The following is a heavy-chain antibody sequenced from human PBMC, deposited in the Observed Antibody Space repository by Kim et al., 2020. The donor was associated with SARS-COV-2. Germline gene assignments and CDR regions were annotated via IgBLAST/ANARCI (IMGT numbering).Heavy chain of an antibody. CDR2: ISGSGGST. Sequence: GGSLRLSCAASGFTFSSYAMSWVRQAPGKGLEWVSAISGSGGSTYYADSVKGRFTISRDNSKNTLYLQMNSLRAEDTAVYYCAKLDTAMVQEYYYGMDVWGQGTTVTVSS. J-gene: IGHJ6*02. CDR3: AKLDTAMVQEYYYGMDV. V-gene: IGHV3-23*01. CDR1: GFTFSSYA. D-gene: IGHD5-18*01.